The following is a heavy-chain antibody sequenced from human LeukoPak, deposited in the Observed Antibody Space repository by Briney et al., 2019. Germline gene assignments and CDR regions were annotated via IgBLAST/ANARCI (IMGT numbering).Heavy chain of an antibody. Sequence: SDTLSLTCAVSGYSISSSNWWGWIRQPPGKGLEWIGYIYYSGSTYYNPSLKSRVTMSVDTSKNQFSLKLSSVTALDTAVYYFARSTYNWNYAVIDYWGQGTLVTVSS. CDR3: ARSTYNWNYAVIDY. J-gene: IGHJ4*02. CDR1: GYSISSSNW. V-gene: IGHV4-28*01. CDR2: IYYSGST. D-gene: IGHD1-7*01.